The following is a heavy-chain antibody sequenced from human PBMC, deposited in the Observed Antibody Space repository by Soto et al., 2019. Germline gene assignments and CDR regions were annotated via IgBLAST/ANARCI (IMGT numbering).Heavy chain of an antibody. CDR2: INGDGTST. V-gene: IGHV3-74*01. CDR1: GFTFSDYW. D-gene: IGHD6-19*01. Sequence: EVELVESGGGLVQPGGSLRLSCATSGFTFSDYWMHWVRQVPGKGLVWVARINGDGTSTNYADSVRGRFTISRDNAENTRYLQINSLRAEGTAGYYCTTARSGTGCESGGQGTLVTVSS. CDR3: TTARSGTGCES. J-gene: IGHJ4*02.